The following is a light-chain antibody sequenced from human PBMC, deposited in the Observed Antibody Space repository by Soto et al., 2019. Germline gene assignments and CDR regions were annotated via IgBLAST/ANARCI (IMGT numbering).Light chain of an antibody. Sequence: QSALTQPASVSGSPGQSITISCTGTSSDVGGYNYVSWYQQHPGKAPKLMIYDVSNRPTGVSNRFSGSKSGNTASLTIYGLQAEDEADYYCISYTSSSTLYVFGTGTKLTVL. CDR2: DVS. V-gene: IGLV2-14*01. J-gene: IGLJ1*01. CDR3: ISYTSSSTLYV. CDR1: SSDVGGYNY.